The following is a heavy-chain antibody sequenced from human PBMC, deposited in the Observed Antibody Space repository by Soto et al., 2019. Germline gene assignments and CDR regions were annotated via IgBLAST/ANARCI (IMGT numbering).Heavy chain of an antibody. D-gene: IGHD6-6*01. CDR1: GFTFSSYA. Sequence: GGTLRLSCAASGFTFSSYAMSWVRQAPGKGLEWVSAISGSGGSTYYADSVKGRLTISRDNSKNTLYLQMNSLRAEDTGVYYCAKLVIAARRRPFDYWGQGTLVTVSS. CDR3: AKLVIAARRRPFDY. CDR2: ISGSGGST. V-gene: IGHV3-23*01. J-gene: IGHJ4*02.